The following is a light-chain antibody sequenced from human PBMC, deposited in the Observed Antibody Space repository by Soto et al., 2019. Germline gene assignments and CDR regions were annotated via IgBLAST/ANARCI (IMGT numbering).Light chain of an antibody. CDR1: QTVDRY. CDR3: QQRGKWPST. CDR2: DAY. V-gene: IGKV3-11*01. Sequence: EIVMTQSPGTVSVFPWETVTLSCRASQTVDRYVAWYQQKVGQAPRLLIYDAYTRATGVGARFTGSGSATDFSLTITSLEPEDFAVYYCQQRGKWPSTFGPGTKVDIK. J-gene: IGKJ2*02.